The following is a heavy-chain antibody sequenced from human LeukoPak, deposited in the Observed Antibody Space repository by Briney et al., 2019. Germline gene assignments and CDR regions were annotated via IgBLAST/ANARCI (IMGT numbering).Heavy chain of an antibody. CDR1: GFTFTSFA. D-gene: IGHD6-13*01. CDR2: ISHSGGTT. J-gene: IGHJ4*02. Sequence: GGSLRLSCVGTGFTFTSFAMSWVRQAPGKGLEWVSSISHSGGTTYYADSVKGRFTVSRDNSKNTLYLQMNSLRAEDTAVYYCVRGAYSSSWLNFDYWGQGTLVTVSS. V-gene: IGHV3-23*01. CDR3: VRGAYSSSWLNFDY.